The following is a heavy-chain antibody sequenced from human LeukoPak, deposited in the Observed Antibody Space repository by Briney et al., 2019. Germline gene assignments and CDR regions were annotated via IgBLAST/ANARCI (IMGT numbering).Heavy chain of an antibody. Sequence: GGSLRLSCACSGFSFSTYAMHWVRQAPGKGLQYVSAVSGNGDGTWYANSVNGRFSISRDNARTSLYLQMNSLGPDDTALYYCSTDPRLLTYWGHGTLVTVSS. CDR1: GFSFSTYA. D-gene: IGHD2-8*01. J-gene: IGHJ4*01. CDR3: STDPRLLTY. CDR2: VSGNGDGT. V-gene: IGHV3-64*01.